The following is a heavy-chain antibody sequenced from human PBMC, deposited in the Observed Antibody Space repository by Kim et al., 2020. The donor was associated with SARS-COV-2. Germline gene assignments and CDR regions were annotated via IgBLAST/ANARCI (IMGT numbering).Heavy chain of an antibody. Sequence: GGSLRLSCAASGFTFSDYYMSWIRQAPGKGLEWVSYISSSSIYTNYADSVKGRFTISRDNAKNSLYLQMNSLKAEDTAVYYCARDGFGEFSLPDSWGQGALVTVSS. D-gene: IGHD3-10*01. CDR1: GFTFSDYY. V-gene: IGHV3-11*06. J-gene: IGHJ4*02. CDR3: ARDGFGEFSLPDS. CDR2: ISSSSIYT.